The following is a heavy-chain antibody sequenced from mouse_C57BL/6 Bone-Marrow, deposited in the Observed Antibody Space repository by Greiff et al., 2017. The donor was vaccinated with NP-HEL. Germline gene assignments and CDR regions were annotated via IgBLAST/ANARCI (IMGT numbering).Heavy chain of an antibody. CDR3: ASDALITTVVAFDY. V-gene: IGHV3-6*01. Sequence: EVKLVESGPGLVKPSQSLSLSCSVTGYSITSGYYWYWIRQLPGNILECVGYISYDGSNNYNPSLKNRISITRDTSKNQFFLKLNSVTTEDTATYYCASDALITTVVAFDYWGQGTTLTVSS. D-gene: IGHD1-1*01. CDR2: ISYDGSN. CDR1: GYSITSGYY. J-gene: IGHJ2*01.